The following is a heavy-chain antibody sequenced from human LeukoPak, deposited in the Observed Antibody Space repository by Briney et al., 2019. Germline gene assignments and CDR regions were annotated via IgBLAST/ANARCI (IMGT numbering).Heavy chain of an antibody. J-gene: IGHJ4*02. CDR3: ARDRYGDHTYFDY. V-gene: IGHV4-30-2*01. D-gene: IGHD4-17*01. CDR1: GGSISSYS. Sequence: PSETLSLTCTVSGGSISSYSWTWIRQHPGKGLEWIGYIYHSGSTYYNPSLKSRVTISVDRSKNQFSLKLNSVTAADTAVYYCARDRYGDHTYFDYWGQGTLVTVSS. CDR2: IYHSGST.